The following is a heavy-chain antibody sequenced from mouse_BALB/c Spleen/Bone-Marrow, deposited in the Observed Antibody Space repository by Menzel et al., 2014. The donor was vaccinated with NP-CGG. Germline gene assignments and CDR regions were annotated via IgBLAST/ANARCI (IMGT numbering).Heavy chain of an antibody. Sequence: VQVVESGTEVVRPGASVKLSCKASGYSFTTYWMNWVKQRPGQGLEWIGKIHPSDSETRLNQKFKDKATLTVDKSSSTAYMQLNGPTSEDSAVYYCAREKVYYGISWFAYWGQGTLVTVSA. CDR2: IHPSDSET. CDR3: AREKVYYGISWFAY. J-gene: IGHJ3*01. CDR1: GYSFTTYW. V-gene: IGHV1-61*01. D-gene: IGHD2-1*01.